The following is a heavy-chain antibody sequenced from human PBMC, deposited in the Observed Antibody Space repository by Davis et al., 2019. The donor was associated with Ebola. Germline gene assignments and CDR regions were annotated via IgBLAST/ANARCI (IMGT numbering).Heavy chain of an antibody. CDR3: ARGHTYGRWDDWFDP. J-gene: IGHJ5*02. CDR2: INPNFGGK. CDR1: GYTFAAHY. V-gene: IGHV1-2*06. D-gene: IGHD4-17*01. Sequence: AASVKVSCKASGYTFAAHYIHWVRQAPGQGLEWMGRINPNFGGKIYAQKFQDRVTLTIDTSINTAYMELDRLRSDDTAVYYCARGHTYGRWDDWFDPWGQGTLVTVFS.